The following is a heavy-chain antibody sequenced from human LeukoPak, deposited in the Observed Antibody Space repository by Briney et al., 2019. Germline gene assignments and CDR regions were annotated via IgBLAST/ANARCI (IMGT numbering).Heavy chain of an antibody. CDR3: ALQPVFGELLYGFDY. CDR1: GGTFSSYA. D-gene: IGHD3-10*02. CDR2: INPNSGGT. Sequence: ASVKVSCKASGGTFSSYAISWVRQAPGQGLEWMGWINPNSGGTNYAQKFQGWVTMTRDTSISTAYMELSRLRSDDTAVYYCALQPVFGELLYGFDYWGQGTLVTVSS. J-gene: IGHJ4*02. V-gene: IGHV1-2*04.